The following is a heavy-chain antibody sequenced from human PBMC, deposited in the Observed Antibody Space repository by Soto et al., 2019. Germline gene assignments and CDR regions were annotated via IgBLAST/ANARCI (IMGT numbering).Heavy chain of an antibody. CDR2: IYYSGST. V-gene: IGHV4-31*03. J-gene: IGHJ4*02. CDR3: ARVLLGHYSNPEEFDY. Sequence: SETLSLTCTVSGGSISSGGYYWSWIRQHPGKGLEWVGYIYYSGSTYYNPSLKSRVTISVDTSKNQFSLKLNSVTAADTAVYYCARVLLGHYSNPEEFDYWGQGTLVTVSS. CDR1: GGSISSGGYY. D-gene: IGHD4-4*01.